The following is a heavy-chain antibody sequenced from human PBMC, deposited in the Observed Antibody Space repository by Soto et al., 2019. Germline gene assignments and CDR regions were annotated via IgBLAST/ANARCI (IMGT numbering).Heavy chain of an antibody. CDR3: ARGASTDCSNGVCSFFYNHDMDV. V-gene: IGHV1-2*04. CDR2: INPKSGGT. CDR1: GYSFTDYH. J-gene: IGHJ6*02. Sequence: ASVKVSCKASGYSFTDYHIHWVRQAPGQGLEWLGRINPKSGGTSTAQKFQGWVTMTTDTSISTASMELTRLTSDDTAIYYCARGASTDCSNGVCSFFYNHDMDVWGQGTTVTVSS. D-gene: IGHD2-8*01.